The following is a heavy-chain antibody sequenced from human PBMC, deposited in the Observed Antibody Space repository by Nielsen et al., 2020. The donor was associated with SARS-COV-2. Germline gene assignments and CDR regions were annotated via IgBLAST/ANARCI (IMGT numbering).Heavy chain of an antibody. Sequence: GGSLRLSCAASGFTFSSYGMHWVRQAPGKGLEWVAVIWYDGSNKYYADSVKGRFTISRDNSKNTLYLQMNSLRAEDTAVYYCARDIFSSIPFYGMDVWGQGTTVTVSS. V-gene: IGHV3-33*01. J-gene: IGHJ6*02. CDR1: GFTFSSYG. D-gene: IGHD3-9*01. CDR2: IWYDGSNK. CDR3: ARDIFSSIPFYGMDV.